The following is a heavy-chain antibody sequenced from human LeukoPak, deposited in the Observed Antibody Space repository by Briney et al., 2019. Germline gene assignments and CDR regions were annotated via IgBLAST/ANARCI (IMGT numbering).Heavy chain of an antibody. Sequence: GGSLRLSCAASGSTFSSYAMSWVRQAPGKGLEWVSAISGSGGSTYYADSVKGRFTISRDNSKNTLYLQMNSLRAEDTAVYYCAKAGSSSWYSDYWGQGTLVTVSS. CDR3: AKAGSSSWYSDY. V-gene: IGHV3-23*01. CDR2: ISGSGGST. D-gene: IGHD6-13*01. J-gene: IGHJ4*02. CDR1: GSTFSSYA.